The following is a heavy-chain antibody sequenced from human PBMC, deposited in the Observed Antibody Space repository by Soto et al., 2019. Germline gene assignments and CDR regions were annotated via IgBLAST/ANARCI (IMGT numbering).Heavy chain of an antibody. Sequence: PGGSPKPSSAASGVTVSNYWINLVRQAAGKGLEWLSYISNNSSVKSYADSVKGRFTISRDNAKNSLYLQMNSLRDEDTAVYYCARDRDAYCSNGVCSGPYFDYWGRGTLVTVSS. D-gene: IGHD2-8*01. CDR1: GVTVSNYW. CDR3: ARDRDAYCSNGVCSGPYFDY. J-gene: IGHJ4*02. CDR2: ISNNSSVK. V-gene: IGHV3-48*02.